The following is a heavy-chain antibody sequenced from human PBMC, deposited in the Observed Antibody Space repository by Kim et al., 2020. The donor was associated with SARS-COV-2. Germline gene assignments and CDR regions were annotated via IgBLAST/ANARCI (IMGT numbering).Heavy chain of an antibody. CDR1: GFTFSSYG. V-gene: IGHV3-33*01. Sequence: GGSLRLSCAASGFTFSSYGMHWVRQAPGKGLEWVAVIWYDGSNKYYADSVKGRFTISRDNSKNTLYLQMNSLRAEDTAVYYCAREWGYCSSTSCRHTLDYWGQGTLVTVSS. CDR2: IWYDGSNK. J-gene: IGHJ4*02. CDR3: AREWGYCSSTSCRHTLDY. D-gene: IGHD2-2*01.